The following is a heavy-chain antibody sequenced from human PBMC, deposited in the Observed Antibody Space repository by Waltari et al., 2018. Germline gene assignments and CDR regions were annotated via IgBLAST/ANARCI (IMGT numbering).Heavy chain of an antibody. CDR1: GYTFTDYY. CDR2: VDPEDGET. D-gene: IGHD3-10*01. J-gene: IGHJ5*02. CDR3: ATGSYYYGSGRNWFDP. V-gene: IGHV1-69-2*01. Sequence: EVQLVQSGAEVKKPGATVKISCKVSGYTFTDYYMHWVQQAPGKGLEWMGLVDPEDGETIYAGKCQGRVNITADKSTDTAYMELSSLRSEDTAVYYCATGSYYYGSGRNWFDPWGQGTLVTVSS.